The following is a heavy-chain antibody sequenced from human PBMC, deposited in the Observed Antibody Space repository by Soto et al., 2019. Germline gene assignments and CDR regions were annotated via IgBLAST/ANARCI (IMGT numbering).Heavy chain of an antibody. Sequence: QVQLVESGGGVVQPGRSLRLSCAASGFNFSGYAMHWVRQAPGKGLEWVAVISYDGNTQYYADSVKGRFTVSRDNSNNMLYVQMNNLRDEDTAMYYCAKETNAYEINFWGQGTLVTVSS. V-gene: IGHV3-30-3*01. CDR1: GFNFSGYA. J-gene: IGHJ4*02. CDR3: AKETNAYEINF. CDR2: ISYDGNTQ. D-gene: IGHD3-9*01.